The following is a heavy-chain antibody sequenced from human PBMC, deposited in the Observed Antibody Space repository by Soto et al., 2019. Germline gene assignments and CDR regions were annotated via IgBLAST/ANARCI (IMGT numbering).Heavy chain of an antibody. CDR1: GFAFSDYP. CDR2: ISASGEKP. V-gene: IGHV3-23*01. D-gene: IGHD6-19*01. CDR3: ANLEWLEFGGDY. Sequence: EVHLLESGGGVVQPGKSLKISCATSGFAFSDYPMTWVRQPPGQGLEWVSGISASGEKPYYADSVKGRFTISRDNSKNTWSLQMNSLRVEDTGIYYCANLEWLEFGGDYWGQGTLVTVSS. J-gene: IGHJ4*02.